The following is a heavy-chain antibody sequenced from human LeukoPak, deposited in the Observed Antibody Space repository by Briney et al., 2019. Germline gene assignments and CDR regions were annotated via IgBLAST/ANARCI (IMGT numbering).Heavy chain of an antibody. D-gene: IGHD3-10*01. CDR3: ATSMVRGVMFFDY. CDR2: IWYDESNK. Sequence: GRSLRLSCAASGFTFSTYGMHWVRQAPGKGLEWVAVIWYDESNKYYADSVKGRFTISRDNSKNTLYLHMNSLRAKDTAVYYCATSMVRGVMFFDYWGQGTLVTVSS. V-gene: IGHV3-33*01. CDR1: GFTFSTYG. J-gene: IGHJ4*02.